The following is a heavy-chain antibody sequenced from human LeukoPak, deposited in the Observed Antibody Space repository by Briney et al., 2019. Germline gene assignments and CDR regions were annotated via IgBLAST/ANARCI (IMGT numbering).Heavy chain of an antibody. V-gene: IGHV3-74*01. CDR3: ARDPRNKGFDP. CDR2: IDGYGSNT. J-gene: IGHJ5*02. Sequence: PGGSLRLSCAASGFTFSAYYMHWVRQAPGKGLLWVSCIDGYGSNTDYADSVKGRFTISRDNAKNTLYLQMNSLRAEDAAVYYCARDPRNKGFDPWGQGTLVTVSS. CDR1: GFTFSAYY. D-gene: IGHD1/OR15-1a*01.